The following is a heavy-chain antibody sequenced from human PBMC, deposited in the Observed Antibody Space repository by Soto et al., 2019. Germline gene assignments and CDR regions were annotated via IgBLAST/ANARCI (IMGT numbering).Heavy chain of an antibody. CDR1: GFTFSSYS. CDR3: AKKVNSGSGSQYFDY. V-gene: IGHV3-23*01. Sequence: PGGSLRLSCVASGFTFSSYSMSWVRQAPGKGLEWVSGFRAGGDDGTTYYADSVKGRFTFSRDNSKNTLFLQMNSLRAEDTAIYYCAKKVNSGSGSQYFDYFGQGTLVTVSS. J-gene: IGHJ4*02. CDR2: FRAGGDDGTT. D-gene: IGHD3-10*01.